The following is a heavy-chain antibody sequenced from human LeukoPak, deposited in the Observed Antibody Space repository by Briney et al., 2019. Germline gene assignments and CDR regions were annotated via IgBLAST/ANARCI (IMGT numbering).Heavy chain of an antibody. D-gene: IGHD2-15*01. Sequence: SETLSLTCTVSGGSISSYYWSWIRQPPGKGLEWIGYIYYSGSTNYNPSLKSRVTISVDTSKNQFSLKLSSVTAADTAVYYCARGVVPLYFDYWGQGTLVTVSS. J-gene: IGHJ4*02. CDR3: ARGVVPLYFDY. CDR1: GGSISSYY. CDR2: IYYSGST. V-gene: IGHV4-59*01.